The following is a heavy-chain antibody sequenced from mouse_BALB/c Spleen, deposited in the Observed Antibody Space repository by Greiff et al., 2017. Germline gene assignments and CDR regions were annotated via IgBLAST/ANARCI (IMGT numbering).Heavy chain of an antibody. D-gene: IGHD2-1*01. CDR1: GFTFTDYY. Sequence: EVKLMESGGGLVQPGGSLRLSCATSGFTFTDYYMSWVRQPPGKALEWLGFIRNKANGYTTEYSASVKGRFTISRDNSQSILYLQMNTLRAEDSATYYCARDRDGNYCDYWGEGTTLTVSS. V-gene: IGHV7-3*02. CDR3: ARDRDGNYCDY. CDR2: IRNKANGYTT. J-gene: IGHJ2*01.